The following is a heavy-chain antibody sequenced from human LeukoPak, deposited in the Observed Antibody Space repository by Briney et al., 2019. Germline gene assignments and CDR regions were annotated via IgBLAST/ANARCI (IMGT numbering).Heavy chain of an antibody. D-gene: IGHD3-9*01. J-gene: IGHJ4*02. Sequence: GGSRRLSCVASGFTFSSWWMSWVRQAPGKGLEWVANIKEDGSETSYVDSVKGRFSISRDNAKNSFYMQMNSLRAEDTAVYYCARPRDWSYFDFWGQGTLVTVSS. CDR3: ARPRDWSYFDF. CDR2: IKEDGSET. CDR1: GFTFSSWW. V-gene: IGHV3-7*01.